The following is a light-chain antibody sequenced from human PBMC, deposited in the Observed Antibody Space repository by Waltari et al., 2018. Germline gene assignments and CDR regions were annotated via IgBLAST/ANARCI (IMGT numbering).Light chain of an antibody. V-gene: IGKV2-28*01. CDR3: MQALQTPL. J-gene: IGKJ4*01. CDR2: LAS. Sequence: DIVVTLSPLSLTVTPLEPASIACWSSQSLLHSNGYNYLDWYVQKPGQSPQLLIYLASNRASGVPDRFSGSASGTDYTLKISRVEAEDVGVYYCMQALQTPLFGGGTKVEIK. CDR1: QSLLHSNGYNY.